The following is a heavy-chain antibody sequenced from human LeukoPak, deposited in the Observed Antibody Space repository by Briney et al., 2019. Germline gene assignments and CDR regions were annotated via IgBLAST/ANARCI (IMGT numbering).Heavy chain of an antibody. J-gene: IGHJ4*02. V-gene: IGHV5-10-1*01. Sequence: GESLRISCKGSGYSFTNYWINWVRHMPGKVLEWMGRIDPTDSYTNYSPSFQGHITISADKSINTVYLQCSSLKASDTAIYYCARGSSSWDFDYWGQGTLVTVSS. CDR3: ARGSSSWDFDY. CDR2: IDPTDSYT. CDR1: GYSFTNYW. D-gene: IGHD6-13*01.